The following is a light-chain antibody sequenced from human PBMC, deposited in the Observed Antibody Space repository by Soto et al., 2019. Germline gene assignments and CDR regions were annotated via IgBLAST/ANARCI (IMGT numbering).Light chain of an antibody. Sequence: DIQMTQSPSSLSASVGDRVTITCQASQDINYYLNWYQQKPGKAPKLLIYDASILEIGVPARFSGGGSGTDFTVTISSLQPEDIATYYCQQYVSLYTFGPGTKLDIK. V-gene: IGKV1-33*01. CDR3: QQYVSLYT. CDR2: DAS. CDR1: QDINYY. J-gene: IGKJ3*01.